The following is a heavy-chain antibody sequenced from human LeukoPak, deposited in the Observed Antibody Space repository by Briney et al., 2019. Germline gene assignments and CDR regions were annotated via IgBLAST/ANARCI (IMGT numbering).Heavy chain of an antibody. CDR3: TREDTYYYDSSGYYYSSYYYMDV. D-gene: IGHD3-22*01. CDR1: GFTVGDYA. J-gene: IGHJ6*03. Sequence: GGSLRLSCITSGFTVGDYAMSWVRHAPGKWLQWVGFIRSKAYGGTTEYAAAVKGRFTISRDDSKSIAYLQMNSLKTEDTAVYYCTREDTYYYDSSGYYYSSYYYMDVWGKGTTVTISS. CDR2: IRSKAYGGTT. V-gene: IGHV3-49*04.